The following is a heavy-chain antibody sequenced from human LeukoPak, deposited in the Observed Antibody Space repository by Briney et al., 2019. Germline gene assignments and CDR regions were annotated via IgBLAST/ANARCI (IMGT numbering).Heavy chain of an antibody. V-gene: IGHV4-59*01. D-gene: IGHD1-26*01. CDR3: ARARGPTSPIDY. J-gene: IGHJ4*02. Sequence: SETLSLTCTVSGGSISSYYWSWIRQPPGKGLEWIGYIYYSGTTNYNPSLKSRVTISVDTSKNQFSLKLSSMTTADTAVYYCARARGPTSPIDYWGQGTLVTVPS. CDR1: GGSISSYY. CDR2: IYYSGTT.